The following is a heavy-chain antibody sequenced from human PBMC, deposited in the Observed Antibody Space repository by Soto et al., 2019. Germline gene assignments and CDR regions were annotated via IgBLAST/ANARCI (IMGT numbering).Heavy chain of an antibody. V-gene: IGHV1-46*01. CDR3: ARGIRLVGDDCWSGYVPVDP. CDR2: INPSGGST. Sequence: QVQLVQSGAEVKKPGASVKVSCKASGYTFISYYMHWVRQAPGQGLEWMGVINPSGGSTASAQKLQGRVTMTRDTSTSTFYMELISLRSEYTAGYYCARGIRLVGDDCWSGYVPVDPWGQGTLVTVSS. J-gene: IGHJ5*02. D-gene: IGHD3-3*01. CDR1: GYTFISYY.